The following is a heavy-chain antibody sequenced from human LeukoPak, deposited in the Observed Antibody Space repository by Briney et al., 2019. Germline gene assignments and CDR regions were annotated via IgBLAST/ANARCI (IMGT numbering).Heavy chain of an antibody. Sequence: PGGSLRLSCAVSGFTFDTYTMYWVRQAPGKGLEWVAAISYDGSNKNYADAVKGRFTISRDNSNNTLYLQMNSLRAEDTAVFCCARDSGSGGAGSFPFWGQGTLVTVSS. J-gene: IGHJ4*02. V-gene: IGHV3-30*04. CDR2: ISYDGSNK. CDR1: GFTFDTYT. D-gene: IGHD3-10*01. CDR3: ARDSGSGGAGSFPF.